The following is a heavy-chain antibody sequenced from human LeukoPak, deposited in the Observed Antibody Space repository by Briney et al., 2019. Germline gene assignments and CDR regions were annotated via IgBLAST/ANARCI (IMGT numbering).Heavy chain of an antibody. J-gene: IGHJ4*02. CDR1: GGTFSSYA. CDR3: ARDRFRGLAAPVEAFDY. D-gene: IGHD2-15*01. CDR2: IIPIFGTA. Sequence: ASVKVSCKASGGTFSSYAISWVRQAPGQGLEWMGRIIPIFGTANYAQKFQGRVTITTDESTSTAYMELSSLRSEDTAVYYCARDRFRGLAAPVEAFDYWGQGTLVTVSS. V-gene: IGHV1-69*05.